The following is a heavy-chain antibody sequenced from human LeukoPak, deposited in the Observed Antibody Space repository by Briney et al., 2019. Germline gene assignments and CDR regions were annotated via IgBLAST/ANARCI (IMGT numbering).Heavy chain of an antibody. V-gene: IGHV4-39*01. CDR2: IYYSGTT. J-gene: IGHJ4*02. D-gene: IGHD3-3*01. CDR3: ARLRFDFWSGYTHPYFDY. Sequence: SETLSLTCTVSGGSISSSSYSWGWIRQPPEKGLEWIGSIYYSGTTYYNPSLKSRVTISVDTSKIQFSLKLSSVAATDSAVYFCARLRFDFWSGYTHPYFDYWGQGTLVTVSS. CDR1: GGSISSSSYS.